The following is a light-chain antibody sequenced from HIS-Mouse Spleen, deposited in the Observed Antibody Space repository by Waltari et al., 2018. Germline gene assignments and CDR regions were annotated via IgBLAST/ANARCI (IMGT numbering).Light chain of an antibody. V-gene: IGLV2-23*03. Sequence: QSALTQPASVSGSPGQSITISCTATRSDVGTYNLVSWYQQHPGKAPKLMIYEGSKRPSGVSNRFSGSKSGNTASLTISGLQAEDEADYYCCSYAGSSTFGVFGGGTKLTVL. CDR3: CSYAGSSTFGV. CDR1: RSDVGTYNL. CDR2: EGS. J-gene: IGLJ3*02.